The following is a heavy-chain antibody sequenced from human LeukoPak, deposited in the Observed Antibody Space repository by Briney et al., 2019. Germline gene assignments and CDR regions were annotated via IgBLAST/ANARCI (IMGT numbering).Heavy chain of an antibody. D-gene: IGHD3-22*01. CDR1: GFTFSDYY. CDR2: ISSSGSTI. V-gene: IGHV3-11*01. Sequence: GGSLRLSCAASGFTFSDYYMSWIRQAPGKGLEWVSYISSSGSTIYYADSVKGRFTISRDNAKNSLYLQMNSLRAEDTAVYYCAGDRNNYYDSSGYYPLWDHWGQGTLVTVSS. CDR3: AGDRNNYYDSSGYYPLWDH. J-gene: IGHJ4*02.